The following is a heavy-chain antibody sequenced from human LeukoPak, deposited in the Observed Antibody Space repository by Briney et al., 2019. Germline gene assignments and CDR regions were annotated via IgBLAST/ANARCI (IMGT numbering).Heavy chain of an antibody. J-gene: IGHJ4*02. CDR3: ARQQVEVPGYDY. Sequence: PGGSLRLSCAASGFTFSDYYMNWIRQAPGKGLGWVSYISRGGRTIYYADSVKGRFTISRDNAKNSLYLQMNSLTAEDTAVYYCARQQVEVPGYDYWGQGTLVTVSS. D-gene: IGHD2-2*01. CDR2: ISRGGRTI. V-gene: IGHV3-11*01. CDR1: GFTFSDYY.